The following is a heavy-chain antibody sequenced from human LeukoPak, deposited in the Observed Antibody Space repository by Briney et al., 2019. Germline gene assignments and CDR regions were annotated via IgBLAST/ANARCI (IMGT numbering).Heavy chain of an antibody. D-gene: IGHD3-3*01. CDR2: IYTSRST. Sequence: SQTLSLTCTVSGGSISSGSDYWRWVRQPAGEGREWIERIYTSRSTNYNPSLKSRVTISVDTSKNQFSLKLSSVTAADTAVYYCARDPSGVVTPRDAFDIWGQGTMVTGSS. V-gene: IGHV4-61*02. CDR3: ARDPSGVVTPRDAFDI. J-gene: IGHJ3*02. CDR1: GGSISSGSDY.